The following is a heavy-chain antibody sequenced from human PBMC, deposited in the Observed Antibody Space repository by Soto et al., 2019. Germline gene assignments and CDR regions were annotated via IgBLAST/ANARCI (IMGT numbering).Heavy chain of an antibody. V-gene: IGHV4-59*01. J-gene: IGHJ2*01. CDR2: IYYSGST. CDR1: GGSISSYY. Sequence: QVQLQESGPGLVKPSETLSLTCTVSGGSISSYYWSWIRQPPGKGLEWIGYIYYSGSTNYNPSLKSRVTISVDTSKNQFSLKLSSVTAADTAVYYCARLLTVTTSNWYFDLWGRGTLVTVSS. CDR3: ARLLTVTTSNWYFDL. D-gene: IGHD4-17*01.